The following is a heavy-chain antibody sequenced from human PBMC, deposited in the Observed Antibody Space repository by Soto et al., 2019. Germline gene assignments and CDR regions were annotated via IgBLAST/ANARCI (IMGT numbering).Heavy chain of an antibody. CDR1: GGCISSSSYY. V-gene: IGHV4-39*01. J-gene: IGHJ4*02. Sequence: QLQLQESGQGLVKPSETLSLTCTVSGGCISSSSYYWGWIRQPPGKGLEWIGSIYYSGSTYYNPFLRSRVTISVDTSKNQFSLKLSSVTAGDTAVYYCARRGSSSGYGYWGQGTLVTVSS. CDR3: ARRGSSSGYGY. D-gene: IGHD6-13*01. CDR2: IYYSGST.